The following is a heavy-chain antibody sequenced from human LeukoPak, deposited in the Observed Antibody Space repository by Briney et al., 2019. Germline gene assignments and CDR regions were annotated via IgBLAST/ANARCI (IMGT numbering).Heavy chain of an antibody. J-gene: IGHJ4*02. CDR3: ARASAGGFDY. CDR1: GYTVSSNY. V-gene: IGHV3-66*01. Sequence: GGTLSLSCAASGYTVSSNYMSWFRQAPGKGLGWVSVIYSGGSTCSADSVKRRFTISRDNTKNTLYLQMNRQRAEDTAVYYCARASAGGFDYCGQRSLVTVSS. CDR2: IYSGGST. D-gene: IGHD4/OR15-4a*01.